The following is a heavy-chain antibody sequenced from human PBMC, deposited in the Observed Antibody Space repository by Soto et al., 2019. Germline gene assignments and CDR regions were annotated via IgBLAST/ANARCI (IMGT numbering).Heavy chain of an antibody. V-gene: IGHV1-69*12. CDR2: IIPIFGTA. CDR1: GGTFSSYA. Sequence: QVQLVQSGAEVRKPGSSVKVSCKASGGTFSSYAISWVRQAPGQGLEWMGGIIPIFGTANYAQKFQGRVTVTGDESTSTAYMGLSSLRSEDTAVYYCARCGSPPPHYRFYNWFDPWGQGTLVTVSS. CDR3: ARCGSPPPHYRFYNWFDP. J-gene: IGHJ5*02. D-gene: IGHD1-26*01.